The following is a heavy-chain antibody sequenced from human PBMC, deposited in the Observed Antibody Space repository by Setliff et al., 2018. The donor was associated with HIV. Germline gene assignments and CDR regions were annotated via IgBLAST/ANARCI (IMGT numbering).Heavy chain of an antibody. D-gene: IGHD4-17*01. CDR3: ARDPPGIYGDYDFGAFDI. J-gene: IGHJ3*02. Sequence: SVKVSCKASGGSFNILGFTWVRQAPGQGLEWVGGIIPVVDAPIYAQRFQGRVTITTDESTSTAYMELSSLRSEDTAVYYCARDPPGIYGDYDFGAFDIWGQGTMVTVSS. CDR1: GGSFNILG. V-gene: IGHV1-69*05. CDR2: IIPVVDAP.